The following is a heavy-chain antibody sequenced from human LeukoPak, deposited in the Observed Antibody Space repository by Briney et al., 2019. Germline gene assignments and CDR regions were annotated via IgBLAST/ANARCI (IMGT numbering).Heavy chain of an antibody. J-gene: IGHJ4*02. CDR2: IFPRDSHA. CDR1: GYTFTNYW. Sequence: GESLKISCQASGYTFTNYWIVWVRQMPGKGLEFLGIIFPRDSHARYSPSFQGHITISADTSISTAYLQWSSLAASDTAMYYCAKFPATWYGESWGQGTLVTVSS. D-gene: IGHD6-13*01. CDR3: AKFPATWYGES. V-gene: IGHV5-51*01.